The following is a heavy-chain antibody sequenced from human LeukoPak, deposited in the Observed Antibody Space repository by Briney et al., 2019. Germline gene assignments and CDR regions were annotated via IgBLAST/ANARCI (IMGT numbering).Heavy chain of an antibody. V-gene: IGHV3-7*01. Sequence: GGSLRLSCAASGFTFSIYWMSWVRQAPGKGLGWVANIKQDGSEKYYVDTVKGPFTISRENAKNSMYLQMNSLRAEDTAVYYCARDRCSSTSCYTPDAFDIWGQGTMVTVSS. CDR2: IKQDGSEK. CDR3: ARDRCSSTSCYTPDAFDI. CDR1: GFTFSIYW. J-gene: IGHJ3*02. D-gene: IGHD2-2*02.